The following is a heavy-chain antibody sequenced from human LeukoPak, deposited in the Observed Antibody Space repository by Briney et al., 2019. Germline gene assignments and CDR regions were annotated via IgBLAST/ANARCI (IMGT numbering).Heavy chain of an antibody. CDR3: ARNSEDTAMVTPYAFDI. J-gene: IGHJ3*02. CDR2: IIPILGIA. V-gene: IGHV1-69*04. CDR1: GGTFSSYA. Sequence: SVKVSCKASGGTFSSYAISWVRQAPGQGLEWMGRIIPILGIANYAQKFQGRVTITADKSTSTAYMELSSLRSEDTAVYYCARNSEDTAMVTPYAFDIWGQGTMVTVSS. D-gene: IGHD5-18*01.